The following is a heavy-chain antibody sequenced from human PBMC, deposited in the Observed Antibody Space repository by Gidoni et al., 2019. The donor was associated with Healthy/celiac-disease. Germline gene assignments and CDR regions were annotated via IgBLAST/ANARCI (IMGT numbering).Heavy chain of an antibody. CDR2: IYYSGST. CDR3: VRIAVAGTVNY. J-gene: IGHJ4*02. CDR1: GGSISSSSYY. D-gene: IGHD6-19*01. V-gene: IGHV4-39*01. Sequence: ESGPGLVKPSETLSLTCTVSGGSISSSSYYWGWISQPPGKGLEWIGSIYYSGSTYYNPSLKSRVTISVDTSKNQFSLKLSSVTAADTAVYYCVRIAVAGTVNYWGQGTLVTVSS.